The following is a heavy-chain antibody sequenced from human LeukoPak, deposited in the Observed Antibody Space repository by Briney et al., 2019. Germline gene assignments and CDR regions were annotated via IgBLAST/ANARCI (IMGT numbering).Heavy chain of an antibody. CDR3: TSPLEMATIRSDY. J-gene: IGHJ4*02. V-gene: IGHV3-49*03. CDR1: GFTFGDYA. D-gene: IGHD5-24*01. Sequence: PGGSLRLSCTASGFTFGDYAMSWFRQAPGKGLEWVGFIRSKAYGGTTEYAASVKGRFTISRDDSKSIAYLQMNSLKTEDTAVYYCTSPLEMATIRSDYWGQGTLVTVSS. CDR2: IRSKAYGGTT.